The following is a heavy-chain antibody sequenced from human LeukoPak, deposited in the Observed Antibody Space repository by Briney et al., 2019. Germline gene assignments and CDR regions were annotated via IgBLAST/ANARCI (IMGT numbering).Heavy chain of an antibody. V-gene: IGHV3-21*01. J-gene: IGHJ4*02. D-gene: IGHD4-23*01. Sequence: GGSLRLSCAASGFTFSTYAMGWVRQAPGKGLEWVSSISSNSDYIYYADSVKGRFNISRDNAKNSLFLQMNSLRAEDTAMYYCARDPGGVTKTYYLDYWGQGALVTVSS. CDR2: ISSNSDYI. CDR3: ARDPGGVTKTYYLDY. CDR1: GFTFSTYA.